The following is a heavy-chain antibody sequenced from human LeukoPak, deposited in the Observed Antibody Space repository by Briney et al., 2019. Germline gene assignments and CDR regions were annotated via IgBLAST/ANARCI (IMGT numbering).Heavy chain of an antibody. CDR3: ARASSKQLAGYLPNGFDI. J-gene: IGHJ3*02. D-gene: IGHD3-9*01. CDR2: ISSSGTYV. V-gene: IGHV3-21*01. CDR1: GFAVSNNY. Sequence: PGGSLRLSCAASGFAVSNNYMSWVRQAPGKGLEWVSSISSSGTYVYYADSVKGRFTISRDNAKNSLSLQMNSLRADDAAVYYCARASSKQLAGYLPNGFDIWGQGTMVTVSS.